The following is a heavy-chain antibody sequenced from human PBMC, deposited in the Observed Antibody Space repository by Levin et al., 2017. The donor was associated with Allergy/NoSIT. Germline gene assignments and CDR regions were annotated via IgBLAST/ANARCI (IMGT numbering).Heavy chain of an antibody. V-gene: IGHV2-5*01. CDR3: AHSSYDSSGYYYFDY. CDR2: IYWNDDR. Sequence: ESGPTLVKPTQTLTLTCTFSGFSLRSSGVGVGWIRQPPGKALEWLAFIYWNDDRRYSPSLKSRLTITKDTSRNQVALTMTNIDPVDTATYYCAHSSYDSSGYYYFDYWGQGTLVTVSS. D-gene: IGHD3-22*01. CDR1: GFSLRSSGVG. J-gene: IGHJ4*02.